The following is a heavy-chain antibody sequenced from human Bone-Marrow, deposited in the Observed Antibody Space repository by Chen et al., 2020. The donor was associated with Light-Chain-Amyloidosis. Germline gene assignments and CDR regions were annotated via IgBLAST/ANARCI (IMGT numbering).Heavy chain of an antibody. V-gene: IGHV3-74*01. CDR3: ARGYSGYGNFDY. J-gene: IGHJ4*02. Sequence: EEQLVASGGGTVQPGGSLRLSCTASGLTFSSHWMHWVRQAPGKGLVWVSRINGDGSNIYYADSVKGRFTISRDNAKNTLYLQMNSLRAEDTAVYFCARGYSGYGNFDYWGQGTLVTVSS. CDR1: GLTFSSHW. CDR2: INGDGSNI. D-gene: IGHD5-12*01.